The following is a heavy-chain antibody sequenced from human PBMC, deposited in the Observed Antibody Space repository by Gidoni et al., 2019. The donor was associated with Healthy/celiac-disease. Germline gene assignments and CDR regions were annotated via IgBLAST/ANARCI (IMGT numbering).Heavy chain of an antibody. V-gene: IGHV3-23*01. CDR2: ISGSGGRT. Sequence: EVQLLESGGGLVQPGGSLGLSCAASGFTLSIYAMRWVRQAPGKGLEGVSAISGSGGRTYYADSVKGRFTISRDNSKNTLYLQMNSLRAEDTAVYYCAKDYDRAAAGTLDHPGRIYDYWGQGTLVTVSS. J-gene: IGHJ4*02. CDR1: GFTLSIYA. D-gene: IGHD6-13*01. CDR3: AKDYDRAAAGTLDHPGRIYDY.